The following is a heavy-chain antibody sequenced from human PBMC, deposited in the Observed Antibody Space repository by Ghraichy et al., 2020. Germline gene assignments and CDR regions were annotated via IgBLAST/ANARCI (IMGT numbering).Heavy chain of an antibody. V-gene: IGHV3-23*01. CDR2: ISGSGRST. D-gene: IGHD6-13*01. J-gene: IGHJ2*01. CDR1: GFTFNSYA. Sequence: GESLNISCAASGFTFNSYAMSWVRQAPGKGLEWVSAISGSGRSTHYADSVMGRFIISRDNSRNTLSLQMHSLRGEDTAVYYCAKGSMFYQEQLVPFRGYFDVWGRGTLVTVSS. CDR3: AKGSMFYQEQLVPFRGYFDV.